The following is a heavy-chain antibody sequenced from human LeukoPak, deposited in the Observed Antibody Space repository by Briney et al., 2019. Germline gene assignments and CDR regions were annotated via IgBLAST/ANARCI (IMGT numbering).Heavy chain of an antibody. CDR3: ARDDSSGDTDY. J-gene: IGHJ4*02. Sequence: PGGSLRLSCAASGFTFSSYAMSWVRQAPGKGLEWVANIKQDGSEKYYVDSVKGRFTISRDNAKNSLYLQMNSLRAEDTAVYYCARDDSSGDTDYWGQGTLVTVSS. V-gene: IGHV3-7*01. CDR2: IKQDGSEK. D-gene: IGHD3-22*01. CDR1: GFTFSSYA.